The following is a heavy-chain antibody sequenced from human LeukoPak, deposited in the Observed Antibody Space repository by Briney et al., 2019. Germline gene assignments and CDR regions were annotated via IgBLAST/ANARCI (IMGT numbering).Heavy chain of an antibody. CDR2: INHSGST. Sequence: WETLSLTCAVYGGPFSGYYWSWIRQPPGKGLECIGEINHSGSTNYNPSLKSRVTISVDTSKNQFSLKQSSVTAADTAVYYCASLDSSGYYYLDYWGQGTLVTVSS. J-gene: IGHJ4*02. CDR3: ASLDSSGYYYLDY. CDR1: GGPFSGYY. D-gene: IGHD3-22*01. V-gene: IGHV4-34*01.